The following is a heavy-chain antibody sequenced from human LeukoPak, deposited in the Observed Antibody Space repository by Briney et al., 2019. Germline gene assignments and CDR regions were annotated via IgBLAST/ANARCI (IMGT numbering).Heavy chain of an antibody. D-gene: IGHD2-21*02. CDR2: ISGSGGST. Sequence: ETLSLTCTVSGGSISSYYWSWVRQAPGKGLEWVSAISGSGGSTYYADSVKGRFTISRDNSKNTLCLQMNSLRAEDTAVYYCAKSPRVTPMGYWGQGTLVTVSS. CDR3: AKSPRVTPMGY. CDR1: GGSISSYY. V-gene: IGHV3-23*01. J-gene: IGHJ4*02.